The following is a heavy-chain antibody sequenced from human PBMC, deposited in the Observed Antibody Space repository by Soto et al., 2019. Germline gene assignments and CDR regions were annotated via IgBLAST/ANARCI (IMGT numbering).Heavy chain of an antibody. V-gene: IGHV3-15*01. CDR1: GFSFIFAW. D-gene: IGHD1-7*01. J-gene: IGHJ4*02. CDR2: IKSKAGGETI. CDR3: AKVRTLPGADLDY. Sequence: EVQVEESGGGLVKPGGSLTLSCSASGFSFIFAWMTWVRQAPGKGLEWVGRIKSKAGGETIDYATAVKGRFTISSDDSKNTVYLQMNSLKTEDTAVYYCAKVRTLPGADLDYWGQGTLVTVSS.